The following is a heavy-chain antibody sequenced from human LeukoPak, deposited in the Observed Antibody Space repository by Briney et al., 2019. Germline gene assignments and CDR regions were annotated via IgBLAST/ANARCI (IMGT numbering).Heavy chain of an antibody. CDR2: ISGSGGST. Sequence: GGSLRLSCAASGFTFSSYGMSWVPQAPGKGLEWVSAISGSGGSTYYADSVKRRFTISRDNSKHTLYLQMNSLRAEDTAVYYCAKMRGIGGDYFDYWGQGTLVTVSS. J-gene: IGHJ4*02. CDR1: GFTFSSYG. V-gene: IGHV3-23*01. CDR3: AKMRGIGGDYFDY. D-gene: IGHD3-16*01.